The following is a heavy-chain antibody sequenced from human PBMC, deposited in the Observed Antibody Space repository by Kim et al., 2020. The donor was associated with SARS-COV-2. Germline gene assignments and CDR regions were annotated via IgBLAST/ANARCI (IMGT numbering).Heavy chain of an antibody. V-gene: IGHV4-4*07. J-gene: IGHJ4*02. Sequence: SRKSRVTMSVDTSKNQFSLKLSSVTAADTAVYYCARDLSSSSNSLDYFDYWGQGTLVTVSS. CDR3: ARDLSSSSNSLDYFDY. D-gene: IGHD6-6*01.